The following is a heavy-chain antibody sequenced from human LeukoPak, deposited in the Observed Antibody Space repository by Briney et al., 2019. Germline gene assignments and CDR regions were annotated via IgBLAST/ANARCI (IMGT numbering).Heavy chain of an antibody. CDR1: GGSISSYY. CDR3: ARAPRNYYDSSGLIHRTLAFDP. D-gene: IGHD3-22*01. CDR2: IYYSGST. V-gene: IGHV4-59*01. J-gene: IGHJ5*02. Sequence: PSETLSPTCTVSGGSISSYYWSWIRQPPGKGLEWIGYIYYSGSTNYNPSLKSRVTISVDTSKNQFSLKLSSVTAADTAVYYCARAPRNYYDSSGLIHRTLAFDPWGQGTLVTVSS.